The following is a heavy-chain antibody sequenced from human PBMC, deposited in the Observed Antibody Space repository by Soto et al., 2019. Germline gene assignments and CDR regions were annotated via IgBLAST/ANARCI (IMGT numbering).Heavy chain of an antibody. J-gene: IGHJ4*02. CDR1: GLTFSNYA. Sequence: EVRLLESGGGLVKPGGSLRLSCATSGLTFSNYAMSWVRQAPGGGLEWVSSMSGSSSTTCYADSVRGRFTISRDRSKNTLYLQMSSLRAEDTALYYCAKNQERELPRVIDFWGQGTLVTVSS. CDR3: AKNQERELPRVIDF. V-gene: IGHV3-23*01. CDR2: MSGSSSTT. D-gene: IGHD1-7*01.